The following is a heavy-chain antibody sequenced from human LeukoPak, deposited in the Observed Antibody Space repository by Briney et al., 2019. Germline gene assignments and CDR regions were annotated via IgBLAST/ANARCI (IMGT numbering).Heavy chain of an antibody. CDR1: GYTFTGYY. Sequence: GASVKVSCKASGYTFTGYYMHWVRQAPGQGLEWMGWINPNSGGTNYAQKFQGRVTMTRDTSISTAYMELNRLRSDDTAVYYCARDGSSSGYGYYYYYMDVWGKGTTVTVSS. CDR3: ARDGSSSGYGYYYYYMDV. D-gene: IGHD6-6*01. V-gene: IGHV1-2*02. J-gene: IGHJ6*03. CDR2: INPNSGGT.